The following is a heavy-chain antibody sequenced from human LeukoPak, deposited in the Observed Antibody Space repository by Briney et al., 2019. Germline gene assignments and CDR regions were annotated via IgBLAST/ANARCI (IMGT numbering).Heavy chain of an antibody. D-gene: IGHD3-22*01. V-gene: IGHV4-34*01. J-gene: IGHJ4*02. CDR2: INHSGST. Sequence: PSGTLSLTCAVYGGSFSGYYWSWIRQPPGKGLEWIGEINHSGSTNYNPSLKSRVTISVDTSKNQFSLKLSSVTAADTAVYYCASPITYYYDSSGYYPPGYWGQGTLVTVSS. CDR3: ASPITYYYDSSGYYPPGY. CDR1: GGSFSGYY.